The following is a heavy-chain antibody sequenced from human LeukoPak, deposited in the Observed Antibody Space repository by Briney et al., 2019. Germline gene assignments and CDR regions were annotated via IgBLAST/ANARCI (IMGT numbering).Heavy chain of an antibody. J-gene: IGHJ3*02. CDR2: MNLNSGNK. V-gene: IGHV1-8*01. D-gene: IGHD5-12*01. CDR1: GDTFTSYD. Sequence: ASVKDSCKASGDTFTSYDIYWGPQAIGQGLEWMGWMNLNSGNKGYGKEFQGRVTMTRSTSISTAYMELNRLRCEDTAVYYCAKYSGYVDFDIWGQGTMVTVPS. CDR3: AKYSGYVDFDI.